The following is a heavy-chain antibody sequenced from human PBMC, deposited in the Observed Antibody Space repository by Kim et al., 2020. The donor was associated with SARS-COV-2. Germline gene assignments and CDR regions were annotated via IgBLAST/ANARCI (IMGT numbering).Heavy chain of an antibody. CDR2: IKSKTDGGTT. CDR3: TTSETAAIYYYYYYYMDV. J-gene: IGHJ6*03. D-gene: IGHD2-2*01. V-gene: IGHV3-15*01. CDR1: GFTFSNAW. Sequence: GGSLRLSCAASGFTFSNAWMSWVRQAPGKGLEWVGRIKSKTDGGTTDYAAPVKGRFTISRDDSKNTLYLQMNSLKTEDTAVYYCTTSETAAIYYYYYYYMDVWGKGTTVTVSS.